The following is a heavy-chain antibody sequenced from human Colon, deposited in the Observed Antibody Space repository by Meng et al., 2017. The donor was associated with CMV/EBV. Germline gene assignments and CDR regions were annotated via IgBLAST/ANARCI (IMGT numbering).Heavy chain of an antibody. CDR3: ARYCSGGNCYSKPGLAKFFDL. CDR1: GYTFTAYH. J-gene: IGHJ4*02. V-gene: IGHV1-18*04. Sequence: GESLKISCKASGYTFTAYHIHWVRQAPGQGLEWMGWISTHNGYTSYAQKFQDRVTMTTDTSTSTAYMDLRSLGSDDSAVYYCARYCSGGNCYSKPGLAKFFDLWGQGTLVTVSS. D-gene: IGHD2-15*01. CDR2: ISTHNGYT.